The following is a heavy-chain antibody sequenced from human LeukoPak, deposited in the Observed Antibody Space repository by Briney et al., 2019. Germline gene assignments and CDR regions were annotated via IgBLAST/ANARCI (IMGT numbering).Heavy chain of an antibody. CDR2: INSDGSST. V-gene: IGHV3-74*01. CDR1: GFTFNTYW. CDR3: ARDQSMVGPTTADY. J-gene: IGHJ4*02. D-gene: IGHD1-26*01. Sequence: PGGSLRLSCAASGFTFNTYWMHWVRQAPGKGLVWVSRINSDGSSTIYADSVKGRFTISRDTAKNTLYLQMNSLRAEDTAVYYCARDQSMVGPTTADYWGQGTLVTVSS.